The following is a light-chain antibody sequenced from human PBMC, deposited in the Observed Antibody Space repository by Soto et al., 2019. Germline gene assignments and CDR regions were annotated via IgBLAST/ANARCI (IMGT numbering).Light chain of an antibody. V-gene: IGLV2-14*01. CDR1: SSDVGGHNY. CDR3: SSFSSSTTLVL. Sequence: QSALTQPASVSGSPGQSITISCTGASSDVGGHNYVSWYQHHPGKAPKLIISDVNNRPSGVSSRFSGSKSGNTASLTISGLQAEDEADYYCSSFSSSTTLVLFGGGTKVTVL. J-gene: IGLJ2*01. CDR2: DVN.